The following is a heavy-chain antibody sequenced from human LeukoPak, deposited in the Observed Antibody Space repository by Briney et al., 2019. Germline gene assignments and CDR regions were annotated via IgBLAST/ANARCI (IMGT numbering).Heavy chain of an antibody. CDR3: ARVVGVLWLDYMDV. D-gene: IGHD3-10*01. J-gene: IGHJ6*03. Sequence: SETLSLTCTVSGYSISSGYYWGWIRQPPGKGLEWIGSIYHSGSTYYNPSLKSRVTISVDTSKNQFSLKLSSVTAADTAVYYCARVVGVLWLDYMDVWGKGTTVTISS. CDR2: IYHSGST. CDR1: GYSISSGYY. V-gene: IGHV4-38-2*02.